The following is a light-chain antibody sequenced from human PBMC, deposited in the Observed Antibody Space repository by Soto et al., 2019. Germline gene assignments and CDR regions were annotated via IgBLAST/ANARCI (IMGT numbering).Light chain of an antibody. CDR3: QQYNSWPRT. J-gene: IGKJ1*01. Sequence: EIVLTQSPGTLSLSPGETATLSFMASQSVRGYIGWYQQKPGQAPRLLIYADSSRATGIPARFSGSGSGTEFTLTISSLQSEDSAVYYCQQYNSWPRTFGQGTKVDIK. V-gene: IGKV3D-15*01. CDR2: ADS. CDR1: QSVRGY.